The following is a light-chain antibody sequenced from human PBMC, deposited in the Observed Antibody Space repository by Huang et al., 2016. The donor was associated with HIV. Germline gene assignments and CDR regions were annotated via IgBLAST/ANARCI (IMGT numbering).Light chain of an antibody. CDR2: STT. CDR1: QGISNS. Sequence: DIQMTQSPSSLSAFVGDTVTITCRASQGISNSVAWYQQKPGKAPKLLLYSTTRLESWVPSRVRGGGPGTDYPLTINRLQPDDFATYYCQQYYTSPTFGQGSKVEIK. V-gene: IGKV1-NL1*01. J-gene: IGKJ1*01. CDR3: QQYYTSPT.